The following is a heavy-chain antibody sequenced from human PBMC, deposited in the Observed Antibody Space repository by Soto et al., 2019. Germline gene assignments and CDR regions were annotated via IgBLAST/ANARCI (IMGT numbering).Heavy chain of an antibody. CDR3: ARGGVYGGDHYYTGMDV. J-gene: IGHJ6*02. CDR1: GFTFNNYA. Sequence: TGGSLRLSCAASGFTFNNYAMSWVRQAPGKGLEWVSTISGSGANTYYADSVKGRFTISRDNSKNMVYLQMNDLRADDSAVYYCARGGVYGGDHYYTGMDVWGQGTTVTVSS. D-gene: IGHD3-3*01. CDR2: ISGSGANT. V-gene: IGHV3-23*01.